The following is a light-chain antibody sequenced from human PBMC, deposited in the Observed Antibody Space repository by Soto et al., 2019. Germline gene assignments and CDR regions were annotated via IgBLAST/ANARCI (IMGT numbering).Light chain of an antibody. J-gene: IGLJ1*01. Sequence: QSVLTQPASVSGSPGQSIAISCTGTNSDIGAYNYVSWYQQHPGKAPKVILYDVTTRPSGVSSRFSGSRSGASASLTISGLQSEDEADYYCSAYTTSDLYVFGTGTKVTVL. V-gene: IGLV2-14*03. CDR2: DVT. CDR3: SAYTTSDLYV. CDR1: NSDIGAYNY.